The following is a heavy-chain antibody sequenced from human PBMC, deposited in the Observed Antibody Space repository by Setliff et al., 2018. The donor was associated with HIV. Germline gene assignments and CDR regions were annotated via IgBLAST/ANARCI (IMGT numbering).Heavy chain of an antibody. Sequence: SVKVSCKASGYAFTSNYIHWVRQAPGQGLEWMALIYPSNGDTTYAQSFQGRVTMTLDTSTSTVYMELSSLRAEDTAVYYCTKRTMPTGGFQHWGQGTLVTAPQ. D-gene: IGHD1-1*01. CDR1: GYAFTSNY. CDR3: TKRTMPTGGFQH. CDR2: IYPSNGDT. J-gene: IGHJ1*01. V-gene: IGHV1-46*01.